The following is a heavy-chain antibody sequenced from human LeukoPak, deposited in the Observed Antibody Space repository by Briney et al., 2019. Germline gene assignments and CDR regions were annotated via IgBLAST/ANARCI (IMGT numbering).Heavy chain of an antibody. CDR3: ASGGAYCGADCYLPAFDY. CDR1: GGSISTPGYY. Sequence: PSQTLSLTCTVSGGSISTPGYYWSWIRQHPGKGLEWIGYIYYSGSTYYNPSLKSRVTISVDTSKNQFSLKLSSVTAADTAVYYCASGGAYCGADCYLPAFDYWGQGSLVIVSS. V-gene: IGHV4-31*03. CDR2: IYYSGST. D-gene: IGHD2-21*02. J-gene: IGHJ4*02.